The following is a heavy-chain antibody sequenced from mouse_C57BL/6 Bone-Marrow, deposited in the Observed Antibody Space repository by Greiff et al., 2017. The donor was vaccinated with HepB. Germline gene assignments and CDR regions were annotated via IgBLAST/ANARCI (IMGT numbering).Heavy chain of an antibody. CDR3: ARHMDYGSSLAY. CDR2: ISGGGGNT. D-gene: IGHD1-1*01. V-gene: IGHV5-9*01. CDR1: GFTFSSYT. J-gene: IGHJ3*01. Sequence: EVKVVESGGGLVKPGGSLKLSCAASGFTFSSYTMSWVRQTPEKRLEWVATISGGGGNTYYPDSVKGRFTISRDNAKNTLYLQMSSLRSEDTALYYCARHMDYGSSLAYWGQGTLVTVSA.